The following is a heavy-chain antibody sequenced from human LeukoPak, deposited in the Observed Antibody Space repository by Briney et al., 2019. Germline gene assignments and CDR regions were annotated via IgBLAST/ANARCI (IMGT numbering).Heavy chain of an antibody. V-gene: IGHV3-21*01. J-gene: IGHJ3*02. CDR3: ARKIAVAGTYAFDI. CDR2: ISSSSSYI. Sequence: GGSLRLSCAASGFTFSSYSMNWVRQAPGKGLEWVSSISSSSSYIYYADSVKGRFTISRDNAKNSLYLQMNSLRAEDTAVYYCARKIAVAGTYAFDIWGQGTMVTVSS. CDR1: GFTFSSYS. D-gene: IGHD6-19*01.